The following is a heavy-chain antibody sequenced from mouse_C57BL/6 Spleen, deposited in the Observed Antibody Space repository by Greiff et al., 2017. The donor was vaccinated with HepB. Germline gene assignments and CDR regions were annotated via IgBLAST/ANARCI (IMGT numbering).Heavy chain of an antibody. Sequence: QVQLQQPGAELVKPGASVKMSCKASGYTFTSYWITWVKQRPGQGLEWIGDIYPGSGSTNYNEKFKSKATLTVDTSSSTAYMQLSSLTSEDSAVYYCASGGTVVAPFDYWGQGTTLTVSS. CDR2: IYPGSGST. V-gene: IGHV1-55*01. CDR1: GYTFTSYW. CDR3: ASGGTVVAPFDY. D-gene: IGHD1-1*01. J-gene: IGHJ2*01.